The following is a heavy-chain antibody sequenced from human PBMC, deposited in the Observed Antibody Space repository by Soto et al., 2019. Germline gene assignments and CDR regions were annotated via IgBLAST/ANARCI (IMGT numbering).Heavy chain of an antibody. CDR3: ARHSRGYSYGYNFDY. V-gene: IGHV4-39*01. J-gene: IGHJ4*02. CDR2: IYYSGST. Sequence: SETLSLTCTVSGGSISSSSYYWGWIRQPPGKGLEWIGSIYYSGSTYYNPSLKSRVTVSVDTSKNQFSLKLGSVTAADTAVYYCARHSRGYSYGYNFDYWGQGTLVTVSS. D-gene: IGHD5-18*01. CDR1: GGSISSSSYY.